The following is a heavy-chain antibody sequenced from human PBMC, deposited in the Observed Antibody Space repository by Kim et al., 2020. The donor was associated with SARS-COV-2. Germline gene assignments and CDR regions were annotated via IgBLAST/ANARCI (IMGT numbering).Heavy chain of an antibody. CDR3: AKVVDYGDPMGYYYGMDV. D-gene: IGHD4-17*01. J-gene: IGHJ6*02. CDR2: ISGSGGST. V-gene: IGHV3-23*01. CDR1: GFTFSSYA. Sequence: GGSLRLSCAASGFTFSSYAMSWVRQAPGKGLEWVSAISGSGGSTYYADSVKGRFTISRDNSKNTLYLQMNSLRAEDTAVYYCAKVVDYGDPMGYYYGMDVWGQGTTVTVSS.